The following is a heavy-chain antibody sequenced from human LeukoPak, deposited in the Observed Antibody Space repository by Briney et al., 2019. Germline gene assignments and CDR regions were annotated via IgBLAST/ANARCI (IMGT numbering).Heavy chain of an antibody. D-gene: IGHD1-7*01. CDR2: IGAYNGNT. CDR3: ARDLIQTGTTEWFDP. J-gene: IGHJ5*02. CDR1: GYTFTSYG. V-gene: IGHV1-18*01. Sequence: ASVKVSCKASGYTFTSYGISWVRQAPGQGLEWMGWIGAYNGNTNYAQKLQGRVTMTTDTSTSTAYMELRSLRSDDTAVYYCARDLIQTGTTEWFDPWGQGTLVTVSS.